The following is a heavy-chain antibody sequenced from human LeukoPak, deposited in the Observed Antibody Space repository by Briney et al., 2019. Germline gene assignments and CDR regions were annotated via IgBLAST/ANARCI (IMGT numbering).Heavy chain of an antibody. CDR2: ISSSSSYT. CDR1: GFTFSDYY. Sequence: GGSLRLSCAASGFTFSDYYMSWIRQAPGKGLEWVSYISSSSSYTNYADSVKGRFTISRDNAKNSLYLRMNSLRAEDTAVYYCARDSGAGTDDAFDIWGQGTMVTVSS. V-gene: IGHV3-11*05. CDR3: ARDSGAGTDDAFDI. J-gene: IGHJ3*02. D-gene: IGHD6-19*01.